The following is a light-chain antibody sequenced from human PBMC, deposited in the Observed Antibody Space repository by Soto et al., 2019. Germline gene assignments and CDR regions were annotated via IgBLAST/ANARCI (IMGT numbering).Light chain of an antibody. J-gene: IGKJ3*01. CDR1: RSVSSSY. CDR3: QQYGSSPRT. Sequence: EIVLTQSPGTLSLSPGERATLSCRASRSVSSSYLAWYQQKPGQAPRLLIYGASSRATGIPDRFSGSGSGTDFTLTISRLEPEDFAVYYCQQYGSSPRTFGPGTKVDIK. CDR2: GAS. V-gene: IGKV3-20*01.